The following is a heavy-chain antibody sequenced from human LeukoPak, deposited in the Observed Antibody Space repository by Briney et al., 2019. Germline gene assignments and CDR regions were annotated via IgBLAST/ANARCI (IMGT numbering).Heavy chain of an antibody. CDR1: GASVTDYY. CDR3: TRGHWGLQS. V-gene: IGHV4-59*02. Sequence: SETLSLTCTVSGASVTDYYWSWIRQSPGKGLEWISYIHHSGNSDYNSSLRSRVTTSLDTSKNQFSLNLIPVTAADTAVYYCTRGHWGLQSWSQGTLVTVSS. J-gene: IGHJ5*02. CDR2: IHHSGNS. D-gene: IGHD7-27*01.